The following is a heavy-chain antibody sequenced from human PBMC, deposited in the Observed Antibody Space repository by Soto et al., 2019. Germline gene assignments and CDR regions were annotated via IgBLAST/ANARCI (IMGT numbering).Heavy chain of an antibody. Sequence: PSETLSLTCTVSGGSISSGGYYWSWIRQHPGKGLEWIGYIYYSGSTYYNPSLKSRVTISVDTSKNQFSLKLSSVTAADTAVYYCARGILQYYYGMDVWGQGTKVTVSS. CDR2: IYYSGST. CDR3: ARGILQYYYGMDV. J-gene: IGHJ6*02. V-gene: IGHV4-31*03. D-gene: IGHD4-4*01. CDR1: GGSISSGGYY.